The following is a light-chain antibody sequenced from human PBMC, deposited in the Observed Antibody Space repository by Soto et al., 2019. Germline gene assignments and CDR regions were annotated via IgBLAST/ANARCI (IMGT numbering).Light chain of an antibody. CDR1: SSSIGSNT. CDR3: AAWDDSLDAYV. V-gene: IGLV1-44*01. CDR2: TND. Sequence: QSVLTQPPSASGTPGQRVTISCSGSSSSIGSNTVNWYQQFPGAAPRLLIYTNDQRPAEVPDRFSGSKSGTSASLAISGLQSADEADYFCAAWDDSLDAYVFGTGTKLTVL. J-gene: IGLJ1*01.